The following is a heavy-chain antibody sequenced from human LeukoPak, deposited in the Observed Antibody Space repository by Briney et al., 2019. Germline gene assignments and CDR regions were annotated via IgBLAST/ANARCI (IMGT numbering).Heavy chain of an antibody. CDR3: AKDFLTVTAGWDY. D-gene: IGHD6-25*01. CDR1: GFTFSIYA. Sequence: GGSLRLSCAASGFTFSIYAMSWVRQAPGKGLEWVSGISGSGGSTYYADSVKGRFTISRDNSKNTLFLQMNSLRAEDTAVYYCAKDFLTVTAGWDYWGQGTLVTVSS. J-gene: IGHJ4*02. CDR2: ISGSGGST. V-gene: IGHV3-23*01.